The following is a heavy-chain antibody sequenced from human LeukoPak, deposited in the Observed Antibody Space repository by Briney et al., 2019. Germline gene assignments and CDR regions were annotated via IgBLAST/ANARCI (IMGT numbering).Heavy chain of an antibody. J-gene: IGHJ4*02. CDR1: GFTFISYG. D-gene: IGHD5-18*01. Sequence: GGTLRLSCAASGFTFISYGMSWVRQAPGKGLEWVSGITGSGGSTYYADSVKGRFTISRDNSKNTLYLQINSLRAEDTAVYYCAKDRLAYSYAQPFDYWGQGTLVTVSS. CDR2: ITGSGGST. V-gene: IGHV3-23*01. CDR3: AKDRLAYSYAQPFDY.